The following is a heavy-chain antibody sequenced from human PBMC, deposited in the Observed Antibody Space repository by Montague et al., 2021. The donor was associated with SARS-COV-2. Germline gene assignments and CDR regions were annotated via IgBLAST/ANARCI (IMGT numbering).Heavy chain of an antibody. J-gene: IGHJ4*02. CDR2: VSVSSSNT. Sequence: SLRLSCAASGFSFSSYAINWVRQAPGKGLEWISDVSVSSSNTYYADSVKGRFTISRDTSKNTLFLQMNSLRAEDTAAYYCAKDLNHFDFYWGQGTLVTVSS. CDR1: GFSFSSYA. CDR3: AKDLNHFDFY. V-gene: IGHV3-23*01. D-gene: IGHD3-9*01.